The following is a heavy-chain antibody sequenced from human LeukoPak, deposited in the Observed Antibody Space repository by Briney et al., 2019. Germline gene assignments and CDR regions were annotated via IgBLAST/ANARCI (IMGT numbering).Heavy chain of an antibody. D-gene: IGHD3-9*01. CDR1: GYTFTSYD. CDR2: MNPNSGNT. Sequence: ASVKVSCKASGYTFTSYDINWVRQATGQGLEWMGWMNPNSGNTGYAQKFQGRVTITRNTSISTAYTELSSLRSEDTAVYYCARGTYDILTGYFSYYYYYYMDVWGKGTTVTVSS. J-gene: IGHJ6*03. V-gene: IGHV1-8*03. CDR3: ARGTYDILTGYFSYYYYYYMDV.